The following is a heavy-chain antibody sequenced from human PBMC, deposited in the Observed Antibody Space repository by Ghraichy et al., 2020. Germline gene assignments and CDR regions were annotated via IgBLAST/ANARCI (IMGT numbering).Heavy chain of an antibody. V-gene: IGHV4-34*01. CDR1: GGSFSGYY. Sequence: SETLSLTCAVYGGSFSGYYWSWIRQPPGKGLEWIGEVNLGGSANYNPFLKSRITISVDTSKNQFSLKLSSVTAADTAVYYCARVCGGRDVVVPAAKIDNWFDPWGQGTLVTVSS. J-gene: IGHJ5*02. CDR2: VNLGGSA. D-gene: IGHD2-2*01. CDR3: ARVCGGRDVVVPAAKIDNWFDP.